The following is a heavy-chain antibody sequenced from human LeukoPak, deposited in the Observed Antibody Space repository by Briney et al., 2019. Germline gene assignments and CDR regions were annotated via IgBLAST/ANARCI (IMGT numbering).Heavy chain of an antibody. V-gene: IGHV3-53*01. J-gene: IGHJ4*02. CDR1: GFSVSRNY. CDR2: FYSGGST. D-gene: IGHD3-10*01. CDR3: ARDSYYGSGSYYRYTFDY. Sequence: GGSLRLSCAASGFSVSRNYMSWVRQAPGKGPEWVSVFYSGGSTYYADSVKGRFTISRDNSKNTLYLQMNSLRAEDTAVYYCARDSYYGSGSYYRYTFDYWGQGTLVTVSS.